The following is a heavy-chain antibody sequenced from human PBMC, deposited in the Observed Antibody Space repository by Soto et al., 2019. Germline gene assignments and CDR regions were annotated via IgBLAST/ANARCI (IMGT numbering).Heavy chain of an antibody. CDR1: GFTFSDYY. Sequence: PGGSLRLSCAASGFTFSDYYMSWIRQAPGKGLEWVSYISSSGSTIYYADSVKGRFTISRDNAKNSLYLQMNSLRAEDTAVYYCARLATKFLEWFNDAFDIWGQGTMVTVSS. CDR3: ARLATKFLEWFNDAFDI. J-gene: IGHJ3*02. D-gene: IGHD3-3*01. CDR2: ISSSGSTI. V-gene: IGHV3-11*01.